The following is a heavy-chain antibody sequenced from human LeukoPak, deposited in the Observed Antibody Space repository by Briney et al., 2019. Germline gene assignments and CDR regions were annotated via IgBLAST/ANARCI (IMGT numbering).Heavy chain of an antibody. V-gene: IGHV3-21*01. CDR3: ARYCSGGSCSVDY. D-gene: IGHD2-15*01. CDR1: GFTFTRYS. CDR2: ISVSSSYI. Sequence: GGSLRLSCAASGFTFTRYSMNWVRQAPGTGLEWVSSISVSSSYIYYADSVKGRFTISRDNAKNSLDLQMNSLRAEDTAVYYCARYCSGGSCSVDYWGQGTLVTVSS. J-gene: IGHJ4*02.